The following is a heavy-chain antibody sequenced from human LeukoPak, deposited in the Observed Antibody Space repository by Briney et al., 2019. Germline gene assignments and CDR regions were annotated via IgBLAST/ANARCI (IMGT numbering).Heavy chain of an antibody. Sequence: NSSETLSLTCTVSGGSISSSSYYWGWIRQPPGKGLEWIGSIYYSGSTYYNPSLKSRVTISVDTSKNQFSLKLSSVTAADTAVYYCARLVVVVPAAPMLDAFDIWGQGTMVTVSS. CDR2: IYYSGST. D-gene: IGHD2-2*01. CDR3: ARLVVVVPAAPMLDAFDI. J-gene: IGHJ3*02. V-gene: IGHV4-39*01. CDR1: GGSISSSSYY.